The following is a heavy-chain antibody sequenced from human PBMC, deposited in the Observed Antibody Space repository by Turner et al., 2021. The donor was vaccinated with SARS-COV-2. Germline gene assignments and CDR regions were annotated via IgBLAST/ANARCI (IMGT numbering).Heavy chain of an antibody. CDR3: ARVSILFPNNWFDP. D-gene: IGHD2-21*01. CDR2: IYYSEST. J-gene: IGHJ5*02. CDR1: GGSVTSWAYY. Sequence: QLQLQESGPVLVKLSRTLSLPCTVSGGSVTSWAYYWIWLRQHPGKSLEWNGYIYYSESTYYNPSLKSRVNISVNTSKNQFSLKLSSVTAAVTAVYYFARVSILFPNNWFDPWGQGTLVTVSS. V-gene: IGHV4-31*03.